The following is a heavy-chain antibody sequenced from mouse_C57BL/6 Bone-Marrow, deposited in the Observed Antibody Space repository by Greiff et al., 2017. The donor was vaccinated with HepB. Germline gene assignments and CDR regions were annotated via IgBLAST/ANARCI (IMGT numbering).Heavy chain of an antibody. V-gene: IGHV14-4*01. D-gene: IGHD3-3*01. CDR2: IDPENGDT. CDR1: GFNIKDDY. Sequence: EVQLQQSGAELVRPGASVKLSCTASGFNIKDDYMHWVKQRPEQGLEWIGWIDPENGDTEYASKFQGKATITADTTSNTAYLQISSLASADTAVYDCTPGAGPYYFDYWGQGTTLTVSS. CDR3: TPGAGPYYFDY. J-gene: IGHJ2*01.